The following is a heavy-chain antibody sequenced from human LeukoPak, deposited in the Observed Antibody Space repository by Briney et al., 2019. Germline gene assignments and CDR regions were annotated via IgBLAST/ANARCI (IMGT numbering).Heavy chain of an antibody. D-gene: IGHD3-22*01. CDR3: ARDSKYYDSSGYLRGGLDY. Sequence: GGSLRLSCAASGFTFSSYEMNWVRQAPGKGLEWVSYISSSGSTIYYADSAKGRFTISRDNAKDSLSLQMNSLRAEDTAVYYCARDSKYYDSSGYLRGGLDYWGQGTLVTVSS. V-gene: IGHV3-48*03. J-gene: IGHJ4*02. CDR1: GFTFSSYE. CDR2: ISSSGSTI.